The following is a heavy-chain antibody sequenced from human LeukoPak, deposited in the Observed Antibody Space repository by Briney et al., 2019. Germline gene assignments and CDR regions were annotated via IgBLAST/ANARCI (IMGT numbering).Heavy chain of an antibody. D-gene: IGHD6-13*01. J-gene: IGHJ4*02. CDR1: GFTFSSYT. V-gene: IGHV3-21*01. CDR3: TRTANFAAGYYIDY. Sequence: GGSLRHSCAASGFTFSSYTMNWVRQAPGKGLEWVSSISGSSRHKYYADSVKGRFTISRDNAKNSLYLQMNSLRAEDTAVYYCTRTANFAAGYYIDYWGQGTLVTVSS. CDR2: ISGSSRHK.